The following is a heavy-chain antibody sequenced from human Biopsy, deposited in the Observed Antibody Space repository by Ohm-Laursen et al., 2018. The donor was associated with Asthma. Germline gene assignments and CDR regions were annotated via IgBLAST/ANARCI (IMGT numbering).Heavy chain of an antibody. Sequence: TQALTLTCSFSGFSLSTSGVGVGWIRQPPGKALDWLALTYWDADKRYSPSLKTRLTITKDTSNNQVVLTLTNVDPVDTATYYCAHFKMSTSMAFDYWGPGTVVTVSS. J-gene: IGHJ4*02. CDR2: TYWDADK. D-gene: IGHD5-24*01. CDR3: AHFKMSTSMAFDY. V-gene: IGHV2-5*02. CDR1: GFSLSTSGVG.